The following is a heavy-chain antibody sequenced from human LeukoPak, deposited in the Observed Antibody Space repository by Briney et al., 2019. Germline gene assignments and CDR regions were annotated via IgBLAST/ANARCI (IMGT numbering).Heavy chain of an antibody. V-gene: IGHV3-48*04. Sequence: PGGSLRLSCAASGFTFSSYAMSWVRQAPGKGLEWVSYIHLSGTPTHYAEVVKGRSSISRDNAKNSLYLQMNSLRAEDTAVYYCARVAGQLEPFDYWGQGTLVTVSS. D-gene: IGHD1-1*01. J-gene: IGHJ4*02. CDR3: ARVAGQLEPFDY. CDR1: GFTFSSYA. CDR2: IHLSGTPT.